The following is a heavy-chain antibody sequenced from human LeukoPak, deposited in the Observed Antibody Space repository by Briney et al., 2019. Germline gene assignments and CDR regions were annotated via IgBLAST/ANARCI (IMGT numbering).Heavy chain of an antibody. V-gene: IGHV4-34*01. CDR2: INHSGST. CDR3: ARRRLSVVAEHRTAFDY. Sequence: PSETLSLTCAVYGGSFSGYYWSWIRQPPGKGLEWIGEINHSGSTNYNPSLKSRVTISVDTSKNQFSLKLSSVTAADTAVYYCARRRLSVVAEHRTAFDYWGQGTLVTVSS. J-gene: IGHJ4*02. D-gene: IGHD5/OR15-5a*01. CDR1: GGSFSGYY.